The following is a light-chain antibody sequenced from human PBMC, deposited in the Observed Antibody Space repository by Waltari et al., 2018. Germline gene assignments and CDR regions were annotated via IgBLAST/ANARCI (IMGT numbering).Light chain of an antibody. J-gene: IGKJ4*01. Sequence: EIVMTQSPATLSVSPGERATLTCRASQSVSSNLAWYQQKPGQAPRLRIYGASTRATGIPARVSGSGSGTEFTLTISSLQSEDFAVYYCQQYNNWPLLTFGGGTKVEIK. CDR1: QSVSSN. CDR3: QQYNNWPLLT. CDR2: GAS. V-gene: IGKV3-15*01.